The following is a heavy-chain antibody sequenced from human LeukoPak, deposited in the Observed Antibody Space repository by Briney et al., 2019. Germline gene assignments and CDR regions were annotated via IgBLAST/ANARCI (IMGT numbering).Heavy chain of an antibody. Sequence: VASVKDSCKASGYTFTSYYMHWVRQAPGQGLEWMGIINPSGGSTSYAQKFKGRVTMTRDTSTSTAYMELSSLRSEDTAVYYCARDWGCSSTSCYGIYWYFDLWGRGTLVTVSS. V-gene: IGHV1-46*01. CDR1: GYTFTSYY. D-gene: IGHD2-2*01. CDR3: ARDWGCSSTSCYGIYWYFDL. J-gene: IGHJ2*01. CDR2: INPSGGST.